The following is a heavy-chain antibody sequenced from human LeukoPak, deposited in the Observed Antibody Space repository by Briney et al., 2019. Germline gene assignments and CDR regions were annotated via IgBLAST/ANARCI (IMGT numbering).Heavy chain of an antibody. V-gene: IGHV4-39*01. D-gene: IGHD6-13*01. CDR2: IYYSGST. Sequence: SETLSLTCTVSGGSISSSSYYWGWIRQPPGKGLEWIGSIYYSGSTYYNPSLKSRFTISVDTAKNQFALKLTSVPAADTAVYYCARPSSRIAAPDDFDYGGQGTLVTVSS. CDR1: GGSISSSSYY. J-gene: IGHJ4*02. CDR3: ARPSSRIAAPDDFDY.